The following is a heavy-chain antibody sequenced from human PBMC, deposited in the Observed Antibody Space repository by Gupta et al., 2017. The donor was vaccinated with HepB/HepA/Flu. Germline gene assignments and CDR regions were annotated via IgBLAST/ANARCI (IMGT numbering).Heavy chain of an antibody. CDR3: ARGFGGTYFYYFDY. CDR2: LTAGEISP. D-gene: IGHD1-26*01. V-gene: IGHV3-23*01. Sequence: EVQLLESGGGWVQPGGSLRLFCAASGFTFPSYDFSWVRQAPGKGLEWVSSLTAGEISPNYADSVKGRFTISRGNPENTLYLQMNSLRAEDTAVYYCARGFGGTYFYYFDYWGQGTLVTVSS. J-gene: IGHJ4*02. CDR1: GFTFPSYD.